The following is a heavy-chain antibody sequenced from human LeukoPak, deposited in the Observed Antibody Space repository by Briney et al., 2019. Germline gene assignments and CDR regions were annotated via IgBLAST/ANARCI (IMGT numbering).Heavy chain of an antibody. CDR1: GFTVSSNY. Sequence: GGSLRLSCAASGFTVSSNYMSWVRQAPGKGLEWVSVIYSGGSTYYADSVKGRFTISRDNSKNTLYLQMNSLRAEDTAVYYCASLVDSSSWGINDYRGQGTLVTVSS. D-gene: IGHD6-13*01. V-gene: IGHV3-66*02. CDR3: ASLVDSSSWGINDY. CDR2: IYSGGST. J-gene: IGHJ4*02.